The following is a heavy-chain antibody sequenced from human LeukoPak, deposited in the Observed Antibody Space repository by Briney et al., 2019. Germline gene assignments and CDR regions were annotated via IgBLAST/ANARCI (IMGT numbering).Heavy chain of an antibody. J-gene: IGHJ5*02. CDR1: GYSFTSYW. Sequence: GESLQISCKGSGYSFTSYWIGWVRPLPGKGLEWMGIIYPGDSDTRYSPSFQGQVTISADKSISTAYLQWSSLKASDTAMYYCAGQSAGTYYYDSSGYSPGFDPWGQGTLVTVSS. CDR2: IYPGDSDT. CDR3: AGQSAGTYYYDSSGYSPGFDP. V-gene: IGHV5-51*01. D-gene: IGHD3-22*01.